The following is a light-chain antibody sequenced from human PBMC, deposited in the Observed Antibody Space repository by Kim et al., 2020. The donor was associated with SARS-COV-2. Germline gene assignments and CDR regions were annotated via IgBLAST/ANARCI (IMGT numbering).Light chain of an antibody. V-gene: IGKV3-20*01. Sequence: LSPAEGATLSCRASQSVAPNRLAWCQQKPGQAPSLLIYGTSSRATGSPDRFSGSESGTDVTPTISRLEHEDFAVYFCQQYDRPPFTFGQGTKLEIK. CDR2: GTS. CDR3: QQYDRPPFT. CDR1: QSVAPNR. J-gene: IGKJ2*01.